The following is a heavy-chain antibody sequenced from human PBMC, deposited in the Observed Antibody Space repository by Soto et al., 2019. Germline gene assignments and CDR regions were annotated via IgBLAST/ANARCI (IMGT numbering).Heavy chain of an antibody. CDR3: GGVYGDLVIARYFDL. D-gene: IGHD4-17*01. J-gene: IGHJ2*01. CDR1: GGSISSSNW. CDR2: IDHSGRT. V-gene: IGHV4-4*02. Sequence: QVQLQESGPGLVKPSGTLSLTCAVSGGSISSSNWWSWVRQPRGKGLEWIGAIDHSGRTNYNPSHNSRVTISVAKSKNQFSLKLSIVTAADTAVYYCGGVYGDLVIARYFDLWGRGTLVTVSS.